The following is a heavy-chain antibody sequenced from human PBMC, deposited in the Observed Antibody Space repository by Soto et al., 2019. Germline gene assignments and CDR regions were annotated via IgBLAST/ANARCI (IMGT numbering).Heavy chain of an antibody. Sequence: GGSRRQCWSASGFALTCTTMHWVRQASGKGLEWVGRIRSKANSYATAYAASVKGRFTISRDDSKNTAYLQMNSLKTEDTAVYYCTRHRLELRGYYYYYGMDVWGQGTTVTVSS. V-gene: IGHV3-73*01. D-gene: IGHD1-7*01. CDR3: TRHRLELRGYYYYYGMDV. J-gene: IGHJ6*02. CDR1: GFALTCTT. CDR2: IRSKANSYAT.